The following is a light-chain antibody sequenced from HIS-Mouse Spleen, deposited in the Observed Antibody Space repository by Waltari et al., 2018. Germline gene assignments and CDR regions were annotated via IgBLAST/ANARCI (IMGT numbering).Light chain of an antibody. J-gene: IGLJ2*01. V-gene: IGLV2-8*01. CDR1: SSDVGGYNY. Sequence: QSALTQPPSASGSPGQSVTISCTGTSSDVGGYNYVPWYQQLPGKAPKLMIYEVSKRPSGVPDRFSGSKSGNTASLTVSGLQAEDEADYYCSSYAGSNNLGVFGGGTKLTVL. CDR2: EVS. CDR3: SSYAGSNNLGV.